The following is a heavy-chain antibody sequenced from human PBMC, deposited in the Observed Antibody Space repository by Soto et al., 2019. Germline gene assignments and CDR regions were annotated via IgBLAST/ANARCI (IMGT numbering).Heavy chain of an antibody. V-gene: IGHV3-13*01. CDR1: GFTFSSYD. D-gene: IGHD3-3*01. CDR3: ARDGDFWSGSLGMDV. CDR2: IGTAGDT. Sequence: GGSLRLSCAASGFTFSSYDMHWVRQATGKGLEWVSAIGTAGDTYYPGSVKGRFTISRENAKNSLYLQMYSLRAEDTAVYYCARDGDFWSGSLGMDVWGQGTTVTVSS. J-gene: IGHJ6*02.